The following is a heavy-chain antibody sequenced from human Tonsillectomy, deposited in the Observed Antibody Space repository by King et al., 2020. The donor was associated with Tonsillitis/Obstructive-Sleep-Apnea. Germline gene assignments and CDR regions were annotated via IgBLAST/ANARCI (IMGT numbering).Heavy chain of an antibody. V-gene: IGHV3-11*05. CDR3: ARGGRSYYDFWSGYSAPAAY. D-gene: IGHD3-3*01. Sequence: VQLVESGGGLVKPGGSLRLSCAASGFTFSDYYMSWIRQAPGKGLEWGSYISRSISYTNYADSVKGRFTISRDNAKNSLYLQMNSLRAEDTAVYYCARGGRSYYDFWSGYSAPAAYWGQGTLVTVSS. CDR1: GFTFSDYY. J-gene: IGHJ4*02. CDR2: ISRSISYT.